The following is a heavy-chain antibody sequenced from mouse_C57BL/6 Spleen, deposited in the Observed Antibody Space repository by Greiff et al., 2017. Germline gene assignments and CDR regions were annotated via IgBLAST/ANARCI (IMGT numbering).Heavy chain of an antibody. J-gene: IGHJ2*01. Sequence: DVKLVESGGGLVQPGGSLKLSCAASGFTFSDYYMYWVRQTPEKRLEWVAYISNGGGSTYYPDTVKGRFTISRDNAKNTLYLQMSRLKSEDTAMYYCARHESSGYLDYWGQGTTRTVSS. V-gene: IGHV5-12*01. CDR3: ARHESSGYLDY. CDR1: GFTFSDYY. CDR2: ISNGGGST. D-gene: IGHD3-2*02.